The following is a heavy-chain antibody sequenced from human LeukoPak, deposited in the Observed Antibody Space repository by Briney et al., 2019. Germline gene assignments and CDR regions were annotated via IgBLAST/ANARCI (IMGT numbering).Heavy chain of an antibody. J-gene: IGHJ4*02. V-gene: IGHV1-18*04. D-gene: IGHD4-17*01. Sequence: ASVKVSCKASGYTFTSYGISWVRQAPGQGLEWMGWISAYNGNTNYAQKLQGRVTMTTDTSTSTAYMELRSLRPDDTAVYYCARIDYGDYLGDYWGQGTLVTVSS. CDR3: ARIDYGDYLGDY. CDR2: ISAYNGNT. CDR1: GYTFTSYG.